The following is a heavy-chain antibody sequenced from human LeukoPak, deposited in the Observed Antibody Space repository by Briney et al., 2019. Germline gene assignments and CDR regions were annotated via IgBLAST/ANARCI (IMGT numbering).Heavy chain of an antibody. V-gene: IGHV1-2*02. D-gene: IGHD3-9*01. J-gene: IGHJ4*02. Sequence: ASVKVSCKASGYTFTGYYMHWARQAPGQGLEWMGWINPNSGGTNYAQKFQGRVTMTRDTSISTAYMELSRLISDDTAVYYCARCVYDILSGHYPIDYWGQGTLVTVSS. CDR1: GYTFTGYY. CDR3: ARCVYDILSGHYPIDY. CDR2: INPNSGGT.